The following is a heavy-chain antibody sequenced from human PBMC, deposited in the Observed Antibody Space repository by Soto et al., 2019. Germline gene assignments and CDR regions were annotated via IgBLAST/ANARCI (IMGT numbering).Heavy chain of an antibody. CDR3: AREEYYYDSSGNFDY. D-gene: IGHD3-22*01. CDR2: ISAYNGNT. V-gene: IGHV1-18*04. J-gene: IGHJ4*02. Sequence: ASVKVSCKASGYIFTSYYLHWVRQAPGQGLEWMGWISAYNGNTNYAQKLQGRVTMTTDTSTSTAYMELRSLRSDDTAVYYCAREEYYYDSSGNFDYWGQGTLVTVSS. CDR1: GYIFTSYY.